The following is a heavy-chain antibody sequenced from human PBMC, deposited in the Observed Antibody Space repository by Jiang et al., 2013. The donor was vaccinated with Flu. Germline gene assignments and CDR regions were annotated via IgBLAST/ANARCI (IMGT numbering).Heavy chain of an antibody. CDR2: ISSDGNKK. D-gene: IGHD3-10*01. CDR3: ARDLSITRGIRFYCDY. V-gene: IGHV3-30-3*01. Sequence: VQLVESGGGVVQPGRSLRLSCTASGFTFSLYAMHWVRQAPGKGLEWVAVISSDGNKKYYADSVEGRFTISRDNSKNTLYLQISSLGADDSAVYYCARDLSITRGIRFYCDYWGQGTLVPVSS. CDR1: GFTFSLYA. J-gene: IGHJ4*02.